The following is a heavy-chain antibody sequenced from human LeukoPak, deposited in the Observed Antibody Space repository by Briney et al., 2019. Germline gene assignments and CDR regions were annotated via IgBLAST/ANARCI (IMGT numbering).Heavy chain of an antibody. CDR2: IKQDGSEK. J-gene: IGHJ4*02. D-gene: IGHD1-26*01. CDR3: ARVGATTTRTDFDY. CDR1: GFTSSSYW. Sequence: GGSLRLSCAASGFTSSSYWMSWVRQAPGKGLEWVANIKQDGSEKYYVDSVKGRFTISRDNAKNSLYLQMNSLRVEDTAVYYCARVGATTTRTDFDYWGQGTLVTVSS. V-gene: IGHV3-7*01.